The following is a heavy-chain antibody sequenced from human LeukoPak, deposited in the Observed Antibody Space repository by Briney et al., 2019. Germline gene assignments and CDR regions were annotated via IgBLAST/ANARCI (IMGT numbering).Heavy chain of an antibody. D-gene: IGHD3-10*01. J-gene: IGHJ4*02. Sequence: ASVKVSCKASGYTFTSYGISWVRQAPGQGLEWMGWISAYNGNTNYVQKPQGRVTMTTDTSTSTAYMELRSLRSDDAAVYYCASTWFGEFFLLDYWGLGTLVTVSS. CDR1: GYTFTSYG. CDR2: ISAYNGNT. CDR3: ASTWFGEFFLLDY. V-gene: IGHV1-18*04.